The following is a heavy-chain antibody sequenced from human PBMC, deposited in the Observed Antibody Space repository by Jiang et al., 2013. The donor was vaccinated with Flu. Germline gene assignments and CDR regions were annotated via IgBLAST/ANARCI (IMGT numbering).Heavy chain of an antibody. D-gene: IGHD2-8*01. CDR2: IYWNDDK. J-gene: IGHJ6*02. CDR3: AHALVLEPANYYYGMDV. V-gene: IGHV2-5*01. Sequence: KPTQTLTLTCTLSGFSLSTSGVGVGWIRQPPGKVLEWLALIYWNDDKRYSPSLKSRLTITKDTSKNQVVLTMTNMDPVDTATYYCAHALVLEPANYYYGMDVWGQGTTVTVSS. CDR1: GFSLSTSGVG.